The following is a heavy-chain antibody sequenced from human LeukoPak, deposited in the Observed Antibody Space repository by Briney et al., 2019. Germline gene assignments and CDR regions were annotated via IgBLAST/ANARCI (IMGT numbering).Heavy chain of an antibody. CDR3: AKDPGSSSIWPEYFHH. CDR1: GFTFGNYW. J-gene: IGHJ1*01. CDR2: IKHDGSEK. V-gene: IGHV3-7*04. D-gene: IGHD6-13*01. Sequence: GGSLRLSCVTSGFTFGNYWMNWVRQAPGKGLEWVANIKHDGSEKYFGDSVKGRFTISRDNAKNSLYLQMHSLRAEDTAVYYCAKDPGSSSIWPEYFHHWGQGTLVTVSS.